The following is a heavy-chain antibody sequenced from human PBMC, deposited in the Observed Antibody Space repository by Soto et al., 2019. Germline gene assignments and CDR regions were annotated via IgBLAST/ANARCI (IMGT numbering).Heavy chain of an antibody. V-gene: IGHV4-34*01. J-gene: IGHJ5*01. CDR3: STRAYDTNGYYRFDH. Sequence: SEPLSLTCAVYGGSFSGHSWTWIRQSPGKGLEWIGDINHSGRVNYSPSLKSRVTISLDTSKNQFSLTLSAVTAADTAMYYCSTRAYDTNGYYRFDHWGKGTRVTVSS. D-gene: IGHD3-22*01. CDR1: GGSFSGHS. CDR2: INHSGRV.